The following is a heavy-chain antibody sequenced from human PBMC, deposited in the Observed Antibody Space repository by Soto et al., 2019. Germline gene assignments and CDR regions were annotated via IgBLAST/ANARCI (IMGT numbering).Heavy chain of an antibody. CDR2: IIPIFGTA. Sequence: ASVKVSCKASGGTFSSYAISWVRQAPGQGLEWMGGIIPIFGTANYAQKFQGRVTITADKSTSTAYMELSSLRSEDTAVYYCARGSRYGGNSNYFDYWGQGTLVTVSS. CDR1: GGTFSSYA. J-gene: IGHJ4*02. D-gene: IGHD2-21*02. CDR3: ARGSRYGGNSNYFDY. V-gene: IGHV1-69*06.